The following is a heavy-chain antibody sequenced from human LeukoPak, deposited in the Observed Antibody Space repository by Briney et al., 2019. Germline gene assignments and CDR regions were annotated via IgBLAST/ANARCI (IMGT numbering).Heavy chain of an antibody. J-gene: IGHJ3*02. V-gene: IGHV3-23*01. CDR2: ISGSGGST. CDR1: GFTFSSYA. Sequence: PGGSLRLSCAASGFTFSSYAMSWVRQAPGKGLEWVSAISGSGGSTYYADSVEGRFTISRDNAKNTVYLQMNSLRVEDTAVYYCARAGYAFDIWGQGKMVTVSS. CDR3: ARAGYAFDI. D-gene: IGHD5-18*01.